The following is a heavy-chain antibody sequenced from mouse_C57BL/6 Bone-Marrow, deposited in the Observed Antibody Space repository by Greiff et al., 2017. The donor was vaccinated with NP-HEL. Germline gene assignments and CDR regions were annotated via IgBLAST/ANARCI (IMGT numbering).Heavy chain of an antibody. V-gene: IGHV14-4*01. CDR1: GFNIKDDY. CDR2: IDPENGDT. D-gene: IGHD1-1*01. Sequence: VQLQQSGAELVRPGASVKLSCTASGFNIKDDYMHWVKQRPEQGLEWIGWIDPENGDTEYASKFQGKATITADPSSNTAYLQLSSLTSEDTAVYYCTTLTVVASHYFDYWGQGTTLTVSS. J-gene: IGHJ2*01. CDR3: TTLTVVASHYFDY.